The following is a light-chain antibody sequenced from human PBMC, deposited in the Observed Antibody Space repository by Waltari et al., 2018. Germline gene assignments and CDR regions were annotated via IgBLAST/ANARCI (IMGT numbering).Light chain of an antibody. CDR3: CSLSGTNAWL. CDR2: DVT. CDR1: SSDVGGYNS. Sequence: QSALTQPPSVSGSPGQSVTIFFTGTSSDVGGYNSVSWYQQHPGKAPKVIIFDVTERPSGVSDRFSGSKSANTASLTISGLQAEDEADYYCCSLSGTNAWLFGGGTKLTVL. J-gene: IGLJ3*02. V-gene: IGLV2-11*01.